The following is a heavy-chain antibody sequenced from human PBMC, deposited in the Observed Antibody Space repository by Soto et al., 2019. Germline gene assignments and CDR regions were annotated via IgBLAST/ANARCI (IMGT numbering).Heavy chain of an antibody. CDR3: SSLLLVAATLLVGFFQQ. J-gene: IGHJ1*01. Sequence: QVQLQQWGAGLLKPSETLSLTCAVYGGSFSGYYWSWIRQPPGKGLEWIGEINHSGSTNYNPSLKSRVTRCVDTSKNLFPLMLAFLKAVDTAVYNCSSLLLVAATLLVGFFQQWGQGMLVTVSS. V-gene: IGHV4-34*01. CDR2: INHSGST. D-gene: IGHD2-15*01. CDR1: GGSFSGYY.